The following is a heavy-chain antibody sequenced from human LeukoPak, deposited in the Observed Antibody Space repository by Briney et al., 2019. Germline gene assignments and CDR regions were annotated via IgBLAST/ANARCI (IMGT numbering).Heavy chain of an antibody. CDR2: ISAYNGDT. J-gene: IGHJ6*03. V-gene: IGHV1-18*01. CDR1: GYTFISYG. Sequence: GASVKVSCKASGYTFISYGISWVRQAPGQGLEWMGWISAYNGDTNYAQKLQGRLTMTTDTSTSTAYMELRSLRSDDTAVYYCAREGGSTIPARPDYYYYYYMDVWGKGTTVTVSS. CDR3: AREGGSTIPARPDYYYYYYMDV. D-gene: IGHD6-6*01.